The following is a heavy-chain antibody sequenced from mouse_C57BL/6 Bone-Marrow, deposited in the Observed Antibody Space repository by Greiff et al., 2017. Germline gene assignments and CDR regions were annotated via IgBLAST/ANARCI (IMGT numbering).Heavy chain of an antibody. CDR3: ARQVRAMDY. J-gene: IGHJ4*01. CDR2: ISDGGSYT. Sequence: EVMLVESGGGLVKPGGSLKLSCAASGFTFSSYAMSWVRQTPEKRLEWVATISDGGSYTYYPDNVKGRFTISRDNAKNNLYLQMSHLKSEDTAMYYCARQVRAMDYWGQGTSVTVSS. D-gene: IGHD1-1*01. CDR1: GFTFSSYA. V-gene: IGHV5-4*03.